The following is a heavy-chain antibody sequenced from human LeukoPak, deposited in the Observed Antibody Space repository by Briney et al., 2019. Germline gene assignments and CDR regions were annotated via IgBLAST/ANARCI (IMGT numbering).Heavy chain of an antibody. CDR3: AKGTLWFGELLSTAFDY. Sequence: GRSLRLSCAASGFTFDDYAMHWVRQAPGKGLEWVSGISWNSGSIGYADSVKGRFTISRDNAKNSLYLQMNSLRAEDTALYYCAKGTLWFGELLSTAFDYWGKGTLVTVSS. D-gene: IGHD3-10*01. J-gene: IGHJ4*02. V-gene: IGHV3-9*01. CDR2: ISWNSGSI. CDR1: GFTFDDYA.